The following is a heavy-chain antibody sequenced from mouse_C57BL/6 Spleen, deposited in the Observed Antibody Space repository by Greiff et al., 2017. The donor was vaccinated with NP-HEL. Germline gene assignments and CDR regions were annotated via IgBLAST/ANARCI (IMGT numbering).Heavy chain of an antibody. D-gene: IGHD4-1*01. CDR3: ATGNYAMDY. V-gene: IGHV1-69*01. CDR2: IDPSDSYT. J-gene: IGHJ4*01. CDR1: GYTFTSYW. Sequence: QVQLQQPGAELVMPGASVKLSCKASGYTFTSYWMHWVKQRPGQCLEWIGAIDPSDSYTNYNQKFKGKSTLTVDKSSSTAYMQLSSLTSEDSAVYYCATGNYAMDYWGQGTSVTVSS.